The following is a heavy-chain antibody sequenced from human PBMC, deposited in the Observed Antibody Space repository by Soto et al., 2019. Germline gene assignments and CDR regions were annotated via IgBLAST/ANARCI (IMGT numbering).Heavy chain of an antibody. CDR3: ASPYCSGGSCYLTEYFQH. CDR2: IAYDASKK. V-gene: IGHV3-30*03. D-gene: IGHD2-15*01. CDR1: GFRFSYYA. J-gene: IGHJ1*01. Sequence: QVQLVESGGGVVQPGRSLRLSCAASGFRFSYYAMHWVRQAPGKGLEWVAVIAYDASKKYYADSVKGRFTISRDNSKNTLYLQMNSLRDEDTAVYYCASPYCSGGSCYLTEYFQHWGQGTVVTVSS.